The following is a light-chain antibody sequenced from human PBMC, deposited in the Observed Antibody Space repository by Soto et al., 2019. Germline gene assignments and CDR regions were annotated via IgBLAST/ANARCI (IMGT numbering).Light chain of an antibody. Sequence: QSVLTQPPSVSAAPGQKVSISCSGSSSNIESNYVSWYQQLPGTAPKLLIFDNNKRPSGIPDRFSGSKSGTSATLGITGLRTGDEADYYCQTWDSGLSGVVFGGGTKLTVL. CDR2: DNN. CDR3: QTWDSGLSGVV. J-gene: IGLJ2*01. V-gene: IGLV1-51*01. CDR1: SSNIESNY.